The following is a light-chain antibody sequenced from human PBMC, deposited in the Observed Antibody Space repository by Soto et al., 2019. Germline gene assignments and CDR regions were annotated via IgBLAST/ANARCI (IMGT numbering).Light chain of an antibody. Sequence: QSVLTQPASVSGSPGQSITIACTGTSSDVGGYNYVAWYQKHPGKAPKLMIYEVSNRPSGISNRFSGSKSGNTASLTISGLQADDEADYYCSSYTSTSTWVFGGGTKVTVL. CDR2: EVS. J-gene: IGLJ3*02. CDR3: SSYTSTSTWV. V-gene: IGLV2-14*01. CDR1: SSDVGGYNY.